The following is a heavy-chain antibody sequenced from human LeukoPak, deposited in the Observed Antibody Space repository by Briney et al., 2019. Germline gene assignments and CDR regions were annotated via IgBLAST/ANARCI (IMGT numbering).Heavy chain of an antibody. CDR2: IYPGDSDI. Sequence: GESLKISCKGSGYSFTSYWIGWVRQMPGKGLEWMGIIYPGDSDIRYSPSFQGQVTISADKSITTAFLQWSSLKASDTAMYYCARSMWPGVAAAGDYWGQGTLVTVSS. J-gene: IGHJ4*02. CDR1: GYSFTSYW. D-gene: IGHD6-13*01. CDR3: ARSMWPGVAAAGDY. V-gene: IGHV5-51*01.